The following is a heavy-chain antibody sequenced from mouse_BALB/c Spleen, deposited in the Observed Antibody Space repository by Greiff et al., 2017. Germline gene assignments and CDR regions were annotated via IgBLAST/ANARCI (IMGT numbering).Heavy chain of an antibody. Sequence: DVQLVESGGGLVKPGGSLKLSCAASGFTFSDYYMYWVRQTPEKRLEWVATISDGGSYTYYPDSVKGRFTISRDNAKNNLYLQMSSLKSEDTAMYYCARDRGAMDYWGQGTSVTVSS. CDR3: ARDRGAMDY. V-gene: IGHV5-4*02. D-gene: IGHD3-1*01. J-gene: IGHJ4*01. CDR2: ISDGGSYT. CDR1: GFTFSDYY.